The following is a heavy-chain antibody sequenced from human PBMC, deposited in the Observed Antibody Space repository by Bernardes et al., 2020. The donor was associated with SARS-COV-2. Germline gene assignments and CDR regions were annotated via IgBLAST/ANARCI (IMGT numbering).Heavy chain of an antibody. J-gene: IGHJ6*02. Sequence: ASVKVSCKASGYTFTNYGINWVRQAPGQGLEWMGWISDYNGSTNYVQKFQDRVTMTTDTSTSTAYMELRSLRSDDTAVYFCARGILWFGEGYYGMDVWGQGTTVTVSS. CDR2: ISDYNGST. CDR3: ARGILWFGEGYYGMDV. CDR1: GYTFTNYG. D-gene: IGHD3-10*01. V-gene: IGHV1-18*01.